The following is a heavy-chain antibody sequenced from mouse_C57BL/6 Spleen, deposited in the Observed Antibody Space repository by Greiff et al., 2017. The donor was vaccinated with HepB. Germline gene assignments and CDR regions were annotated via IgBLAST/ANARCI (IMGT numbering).Heavy chain of an antibody. CDR1: GYTFTSYW. Sequence: VQLQQSGAELVKPGASVKLSCKASGYTFTSYWMHWVKQRPGRGLEWIGRIDPNSGGTKYNEKFKSKATLTVDKPSSTAYMQLSSLTSEESAVYYCARLGDLDDYDPWFAYWGQGTLVTVSA. CDR2: IDPNSGGT. V-gene: IGHV1-72*01. CDR3: ARLGDLDDYDPWFAY. J-gene: IGHJ3*01. D-gene: IGHD2-4*01.